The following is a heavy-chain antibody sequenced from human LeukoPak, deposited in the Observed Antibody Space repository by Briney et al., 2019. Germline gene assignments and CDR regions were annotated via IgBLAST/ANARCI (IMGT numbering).Heavy chain of an antibody. J-gene: IGHJ4*02. D-gene: IGHD2-2*01. Sequence: GGSLRLSCAVSGFTPISYWMTWVRQAPGKGLEWVANINQDGSETYYVDSVKGRFTISRDNAKNSLYLQMNSLRAEDTAVYYCASRHTNWGQGTLVTVSS. CDR3: ASRHTN. CDR1: GFTPISYW. CDR2: INQDGSET. V-gene: IGHV3-7*01.